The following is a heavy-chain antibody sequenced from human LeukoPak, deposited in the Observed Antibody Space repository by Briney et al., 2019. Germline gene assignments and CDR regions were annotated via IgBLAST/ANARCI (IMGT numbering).Heavy chain of an antibody. J-gene: IGHJ3*02. D-gene: IGHD2-2*01. Sequence: GGSLRLSCVASGFTFSSYWMSWVRQAPGKGLEWVANIKQDESEKYYVDSVKGRFTISRDNAKNSLYLQMNSLRAEDTAVYYCARETDCSSTSCYENDAFDIWGQGTMVTVSS. CDR3: ARETDCSSTSCYENDAFDI. CDR2: IKQDESEK. CDR1: GFTFSSYW. V-gene: IGHV3-7*01.